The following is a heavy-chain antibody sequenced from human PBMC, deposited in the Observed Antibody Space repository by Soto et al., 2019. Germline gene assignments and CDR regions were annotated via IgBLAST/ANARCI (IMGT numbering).Heavy chain of an antibody. V-gene: IGHV1-58*01. CDR3: AAERWAYGDSSVDY. J-gene: IGHJ4*02. D-gene: IGHD4-17*01. CDR1: GFTFTSSA. Sequence: QMRLVQSGHEVRKPGTSVKVSCKASGFTFTSSAVQWVRQARGQRLEWIGWIVVGSGNTNYAQKFQERVTITRDMSTSTAYMELSSLRSEDTAVYYCAAERWAYGDSSVDYWGQGTLVTVSS. CDR2: IVVGSGNT.